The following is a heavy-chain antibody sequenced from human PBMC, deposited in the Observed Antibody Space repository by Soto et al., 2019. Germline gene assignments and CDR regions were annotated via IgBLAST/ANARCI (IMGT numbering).Heavy chain of an antibody. V-gene: IGHV1-69*13. CDR2: IIPIFGTA. D-gene: IGHD3-10*01. Sequence: EASVKVSCKASGGTFSSYAISWVRQAPGQGLEWMGGIIPIFGTANYAQKSQGRVTITADESTSTAYMELSSLRSEDTAVYYCAKVHRNYYGSGSAPRFDYWGQGTLVTVSS. CDR3: AKVHRNYYGSGSAPRFDY. J-gene: IGHJ4*02. CDR1: GGTFSSYA.